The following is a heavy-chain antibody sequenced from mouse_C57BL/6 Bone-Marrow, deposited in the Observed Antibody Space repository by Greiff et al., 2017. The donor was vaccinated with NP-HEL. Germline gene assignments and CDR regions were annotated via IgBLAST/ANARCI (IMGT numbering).Heavy chain of an antibody. D-gene: IGHD2-3*01. Sequence: VQLQQSGAELARPGASVKLSCKASGYTFTSYGISWVKQRTGQGLEWIGEIYPRSGNTYYNEKFKGKATLTADKSSSTAYMELRSLTSEDSAVYFCARAGYYSRGYFDVWGTGTTVTVSS. CDR3: ARAGYYSRGYFDV. J-gene: IGHJ1*03. CDR1: GYTFTSYG. CDR2: IYPRSGNT. V-gene: IGHV1-81*01.